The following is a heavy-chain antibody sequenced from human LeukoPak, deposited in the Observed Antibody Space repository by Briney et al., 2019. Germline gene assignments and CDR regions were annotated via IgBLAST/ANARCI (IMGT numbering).Heavy chain of an antibody. CDR3: ARITMGATVANFYYYYMDV. CDR2: ISSSGSTI. CDR1: GFTFSDYY. Sequence: GWSLRLSCAASGFTFSDYYMSWIRQAPGKGLEWVSYISSSGSTIYYADSVKGRFTISRDNSKNTLYLQMDSLRPEDMAVYYCARITMGATVANFYYYYMDVWGKGTTVTVSS. J-gene: IGHJ6*03. D-gene: IGHD3-3*01. V-gene: IGHV3-11*04.